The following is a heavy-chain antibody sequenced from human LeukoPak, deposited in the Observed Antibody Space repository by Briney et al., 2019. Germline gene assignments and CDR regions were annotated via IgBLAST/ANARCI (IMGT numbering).Heavy chain of an antibody. CDR3: AREEVSLDCSGGSCYAEYNWFDP. Sequence: SQTLSLTCTVSGGSISSGSYDWGWIRQPGGKGLEWIVGMYTSGSTNYIPSLKRRVTISVDPSKNQFSLKLSSVTAADTAVYCCAREEVSLDCSGGSCYAEYNWFDPWGQGTLVTVSS. CDR1: GGSISSGSYD. CDR2: MYTSGST. D-gene: IGHD2-15*01. J-gene: IGHJ5*02. V-gene: IGHV4-61*02.